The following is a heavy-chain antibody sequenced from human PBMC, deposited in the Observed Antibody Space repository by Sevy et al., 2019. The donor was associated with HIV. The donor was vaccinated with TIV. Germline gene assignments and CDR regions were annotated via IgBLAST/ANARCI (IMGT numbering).Heavy chain of an antibody. V-gene: IGHV3-11*01. CDR1: GFTFSDYY. Sequence: GVSLRLSCAASGFTFSDYYMSWVRQAPGKGLELISYISGSGDTIYYADSVKGRFTISRDNAKNSLYLQMSSLRTEDTAVYHCARDPRAVAGTEWFDPWGQGTLVTVSS. CDR3: ARDPRAVAGTEWFDP. CDR2: ISGSGDTI. D-gene: IGHD6-19*01. J-gene: IGHJ5*02.